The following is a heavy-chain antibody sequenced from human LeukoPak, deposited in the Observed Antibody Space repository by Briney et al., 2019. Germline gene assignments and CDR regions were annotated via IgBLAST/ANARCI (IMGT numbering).Heavy chain of an antibody. D-gene: IGHD4-11*01. CDR2: IYSGGST. CDR1: GFTVSSNY. Sequence: GGSLRLSCAASGFTVSSNYMSWVRQAPGKGLEWVSVIYSGGSTSYADSVKGRFTISRDNSKNTLYLQMNSLRAEDTAVYCCASRATVTTDRFWFDPWGQGTLVTVSS. J-gene: IGHJ5*02. CDR3: ASRATVTTDRFWFDP. V-gene: IGHV3-53*01.